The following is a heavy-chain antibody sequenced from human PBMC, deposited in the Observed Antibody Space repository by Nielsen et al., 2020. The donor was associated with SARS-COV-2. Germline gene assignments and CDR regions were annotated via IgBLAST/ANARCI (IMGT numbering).Heavy chain of an antibody. CDR2: ISGSGGSA. J-gene: IGHJ6*02. CDR1: GFTFSSYA. Sequence: GESLKISCAASGFTFSSYAMSWVRQAPGKGLEWVSDISGSGGSAYYADSVKGRITISRGNSKNTLYLQMNSLRAEDTAVYYCAKSGSSSGGYYGMDVWGQGTTVTVSS. D-gene: IGHD6-13*01. V-gene: IGHV3-23*01. CDR3: AKSGSSSGGYYGMDV.